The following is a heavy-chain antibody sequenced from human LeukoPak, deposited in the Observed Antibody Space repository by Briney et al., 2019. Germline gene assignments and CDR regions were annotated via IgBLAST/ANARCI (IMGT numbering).Heavy chain of an antibody. CDR1: GGSISSSSYY. CDR3: ARDDGILTGIFDY. Sequence: SETLSLTCTVSGGSISSSSYYWGWIRQPPGKGLEWIGSIYYSGSTYYNPSLKSRVTISVDTSKNQFSLKLSSVTAADTAVYYCARDDGILTGIFDYWGQGTLVTVSS. CDR2: IYYSGST. V-gene: IGHV4-39*07. D-gene: IGHD3-9*01. J-gene: IGHJ4*02.